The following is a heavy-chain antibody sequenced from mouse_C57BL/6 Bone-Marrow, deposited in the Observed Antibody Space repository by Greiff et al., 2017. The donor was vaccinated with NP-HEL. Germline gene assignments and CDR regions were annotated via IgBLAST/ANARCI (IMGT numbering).Heavy chain of an antibody. CDR3: TRSLYYYGDYAMGY. J-gene: IGHJ4*01. CDR2: IYPGNSDT. Sequence: EVQLQQSGTVLARPGASVKMSCKTSGYTFTSYWMHWVKQRPGQGLEWIGAIYPGNSDTSYNQKFKGKAKLTAVTSASTAYMELSSLTNEDSAGYNCTRSLYYYGDYAMGYWGQGTSVTASS. V-gene: IGHV1-5*01. D-gene: IGHD1-1*01. CDR1: GYTFTSYW.